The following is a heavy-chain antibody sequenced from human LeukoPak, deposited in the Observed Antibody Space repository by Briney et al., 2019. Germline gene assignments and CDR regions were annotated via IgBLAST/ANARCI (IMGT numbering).Heavy chain of an antibody. CDR2: ISSSSSYI. Sequence: GGSLRLSCAASGFTFSSYSMNWVRQAPGKGLEWVSSISSSSSYIYYADSVKGRFTISRDNAKNSLYLQMNSLRAEDTAVYYRARVDYYDSSGPLENYWGQGTLVTVSS. CDR3: ARVDYYDSSGPLENY. CDR1: GFTFSSYS. J-gene: IGHJ4*02. V-gene: IGHV3-21*01. D-gene: IGHD3-22*01.